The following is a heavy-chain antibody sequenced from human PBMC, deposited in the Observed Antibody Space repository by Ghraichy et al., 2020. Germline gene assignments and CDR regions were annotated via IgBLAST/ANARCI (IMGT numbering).Heavy chain of an antibody. D-gene: IGHD2-15*01. CDR3: AREPYCSGGSCYLSYFDY. Sequence: SQTLSLTCAISGDSVSSNSAAWNWIRQSPSRGLEWLGRTYYRSKWYNDYAVSVKSRITINPDTSKNQFSLQLNSVTPEDTAVYYCAREPYCSGGSCYLSYFDYWGQGTLVTVSS. V-gene: IGHV6-1*01. CDR1: GDSVSSNSAA. J-gene: IGHJ4*02. CDR2: TYYRSKWYN.